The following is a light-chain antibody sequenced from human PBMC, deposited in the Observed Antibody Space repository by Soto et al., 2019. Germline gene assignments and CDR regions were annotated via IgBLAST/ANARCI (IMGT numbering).Light chain of an antibody. Sequence: QAVVTQEPSLTVSPGGTVTLTCDSSTGPVTSGHWPYWLQQKPGQAPRTLIYEGSKRPSGVSNRFSGSKSGNTASLTISGLQAEDEADYYCCSYAGSSTAVVFGGGTKLTVL. CDR1: TGPVTSGHW. V-gene: IGLV7-46*01. CDR3: CSYAGSSTAVV. CDR2: EGS. J-gene: IGLJ2*01.